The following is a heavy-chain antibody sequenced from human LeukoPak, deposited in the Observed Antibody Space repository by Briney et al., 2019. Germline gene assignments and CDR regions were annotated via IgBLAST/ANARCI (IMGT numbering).Heavy chain of an antibody. CDR3: ARRGYGGNDHYFDY. Sequence: GESLKISFKGSGYSFNSHWIGWVRQVPGKGLEWMGIIYPGDSDTRYSPSFQGQVTISADKSIITAYLQWSSLKASDTAKYYCARRGYGGNDHYFDYWGQGTLVTVSS. J-gene: IGHJ4*02. D-gene: IGHD4-23*01. V-gene: IGHV5-51*01. CDR2: IYPGDSDT. CDR1: GYSFNSHW.